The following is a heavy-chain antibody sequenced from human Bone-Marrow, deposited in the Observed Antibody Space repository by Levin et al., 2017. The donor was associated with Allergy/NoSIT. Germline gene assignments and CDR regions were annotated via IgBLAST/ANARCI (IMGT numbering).Heavy chain of an antibody. D-gene: IGHD4-11*01. V-gene: IGHV3-23*01. Sequence: GVSLRLSCAVSGFNFHAYGMTWVRQAPGKGLEWVSTIRGSDDSTYYRDSVKGRFIVSRASSEDTLYLDMHSLRAEDTALYYCATFDYSSYGYYFDYWGQGTPVTVSS. J-gene: IGHJ4*02. CDR1: GFNFHAYG. CDR3: ATFDYSSYGYYFDY. CDR2: IRGSDDST.